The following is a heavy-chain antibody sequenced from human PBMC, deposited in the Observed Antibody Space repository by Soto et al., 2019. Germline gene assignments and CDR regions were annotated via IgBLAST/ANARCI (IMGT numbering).Heavy chain of an antibody. CDR2: INPKSGGT. D-gene: IGHD6-19*01. Sequence: QLQLVQSGAEAKKPGASVKVSCKASGYTFIAYHIHWLRQAPGQGLEWMGWINPKSGGTNYAQEFHDRVTMTCDTYISTAYVELSRLTSDETSMYSCSKVHGSGWYEDFEYGGQGTLVTVSA. CDR3: SKVHGSGWYEDFEY. J-gene: IGHJ4*02. V-gene: IGHV1-2*02. CDR1: GYTFIAYH.